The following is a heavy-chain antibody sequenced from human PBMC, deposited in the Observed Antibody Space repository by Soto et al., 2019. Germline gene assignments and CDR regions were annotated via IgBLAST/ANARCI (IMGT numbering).Heavy chain of an antibody. CDR2: ISYDGSKK. D-gene: IGHD3-3*01. CDR3: ARDPTFTIFGSYYFDY. J-gene: IGHJ4*02. Sequence: QVQLVESGGGVVQPGRSLRLSCAASGFTFSSYAMHWVRQAPGKGREWVAVISYDGSKKYYADSVKGRFTISRDNYQNTLYLQMNSLSAEDTAVYYCARDPTFTIFGSYYFDYWGQGTLVTVAS. V-gene: IGHV3-30-3*01. CDR1: GFTFSSYA.